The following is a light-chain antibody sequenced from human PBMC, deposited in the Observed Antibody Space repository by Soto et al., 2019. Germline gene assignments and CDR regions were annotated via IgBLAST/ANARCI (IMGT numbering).Light chain of an antibody. Sequence: EIVLTQSPGTLSLSPGERATLSCRASQSVSSSYLAWYQQKPGQAPRLLIYGASSRATGIPHRFSGSGSGTDFTLTISRLEPEDFVVYYCQQYGSSPLFTFGPGTKVDIK. CDR2: GAS. CDR1: QSVSSSY. J-gene: IGKJ3*01. V-gene: IGKV3-20*01. CDR3: QQYGSSPLFT.